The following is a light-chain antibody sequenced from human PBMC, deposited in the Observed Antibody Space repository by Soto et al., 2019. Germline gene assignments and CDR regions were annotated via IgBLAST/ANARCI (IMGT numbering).Light chain of an antibody. Sequence: DIVMTQSPDSLAVSLGERSTINCKSSQSVLYSSNNKNYLAWYQQRPGQPPKLLIYWASTRESGVPARFSGSGSETRFTLTISSLQTEDVAVYFCQQYYTTPVTFGQGTKVDIK. CDR3: QQYYTTPVT. J-gene: IGKJ1*01. CDR1: QSVLYSSNNKNY. CDR2: WAS. V-gene: IGKV4-1*01.